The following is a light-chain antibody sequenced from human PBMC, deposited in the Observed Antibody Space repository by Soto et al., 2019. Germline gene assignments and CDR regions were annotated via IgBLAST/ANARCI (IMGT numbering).Light chain of an antibody. J-gene: IGKJ4*01. V-gene: IGKV3-15*01. CDR3: QHYNNWPH. CDR2: GAS. CDR1: QSVSSN. Sequence: EIVLTQSPASLSVSPGERAALCCRASQSVSSNLAWYQQKPGQAPRLLIYGASTRATGVPARVSGSGSGTEFNLTISSLQSEDFAVYYCQHYNNWPHFGGGTKVEIK.